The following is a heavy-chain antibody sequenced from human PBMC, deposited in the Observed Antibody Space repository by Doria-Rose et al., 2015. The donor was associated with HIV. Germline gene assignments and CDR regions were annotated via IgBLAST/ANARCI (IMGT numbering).Heavy chain of an antibody. CDR1: GFTFSSHR. D-gene: IGHD3-10*01. V-gene: IGHV3-21*01. Sequence: VQLVQSGGGLVRPGGSLRLSCATSGFTFSSHRINCVRQAPGQGLELVSSISSTSAYINYADSVRGRFIITRDNARNPLYLQMDSLRAEDTAIYYCATGVTLDYWGQGTLVTVSS. CDR3: ATGVTLDY. CDR2: ISSTSAYI. J-gene: IGHJ4*02.